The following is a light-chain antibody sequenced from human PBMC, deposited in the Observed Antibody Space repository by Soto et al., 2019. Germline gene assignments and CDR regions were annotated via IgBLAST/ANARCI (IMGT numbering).Light chain of an antibody. J-gene: IGKJ4*01. CDR3: QQFSSYPLT. CDR2: GAS. Sequence: EIVMTQSPATLSVSPGERATLSCRASQSVSGNLVWYQQKPGQAPRLLIYGASSRATGIPARFSGGGSGTDFTLTISRLEPEDFAVYYCQQFSSYPLTFGGGTKVDIK. CDR1: QSVSGN. V-gene: IGKV3-15*01.